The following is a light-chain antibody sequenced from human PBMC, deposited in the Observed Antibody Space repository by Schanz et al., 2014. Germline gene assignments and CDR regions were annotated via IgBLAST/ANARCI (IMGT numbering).Light chain of an antibody. CDR1: QSVSRSF. Sequence: ETVLTQSPGTLSLSPGERATLSCRASQSVSRSFLAWYQQKPGQAPRLLIYGASSRATGIPDRFSGSGSGTDFTLTISRLEPEDFAVYYCQQYGSSPLFTFGPGTKVDIK. CDR3: QQYGSSPLFT. V-gene: IGKV3-20*01. CDR2: GAS. J-gene: IGKJ3*01.